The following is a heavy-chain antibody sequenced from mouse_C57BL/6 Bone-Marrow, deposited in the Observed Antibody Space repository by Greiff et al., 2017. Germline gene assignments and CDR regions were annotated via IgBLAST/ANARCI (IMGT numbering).Heavy chain of an antibody. V-gene: IGHV1-7*01. CDR1: GYTFTSYW. Sequence: VQLQQSGAELAKPGASVKLSCKASGYTFTSYWMHWVKQRPGQGLEWIGYINPSSGYTKYNQKFKDKATLTAEKSSSTAYMQLSSLTYEDSAVYYCARGGGAMDYWGQGTSVTVSS. J-gene: IGHJ4*01. CDR3: ARGGGAMDY. CDR2: INPSSGYT.